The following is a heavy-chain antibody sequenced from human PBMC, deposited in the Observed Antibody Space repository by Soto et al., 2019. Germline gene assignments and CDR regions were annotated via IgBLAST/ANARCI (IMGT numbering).Heavy chain of an antibody. Sequence: GGSLRLSCAASGFTFDNYAMHWVRQVPGKGLEWVSGISWNSGNIGYADSVKGRFTISRDNAQNSLYLQMNSLRSEDTAFYYCAKDHMAWAGLFDSWGQGTLVTVSS. CDR3: AKDHMAWAGLFDS. D-gene: IGHD6-19*01. CDR2: ISWNSGNI. J-gene: IGHJ4*02. V-gene: IGHV3-9*01. CDR1: GFTFDNYA.